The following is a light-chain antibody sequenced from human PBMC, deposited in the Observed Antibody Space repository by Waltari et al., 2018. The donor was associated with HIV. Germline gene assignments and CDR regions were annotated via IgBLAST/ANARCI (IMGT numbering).Light chain of an antibody. CDR3: SSFSTSSTLVV. CDR2: DVS. Sequence: QSALTQPASVSGSPGQSITISCTGTSSDVGGYKYVSWYQQHPGKAPKLPIFDVSNRPSGVSNRSSGSKSGNTASRSISGLQAEDEAHYFCSSFSTSSTLVVFGGGTKVTVL. CDR1: SSDVGGYKY. V-gene: IGLV2-14*03. J-gene: IGLJ2*01.